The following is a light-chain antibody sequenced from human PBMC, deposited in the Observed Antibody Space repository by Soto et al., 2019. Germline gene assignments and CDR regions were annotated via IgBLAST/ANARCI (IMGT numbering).Light chain of an antibody. Sequence: EIVLTQSPATLSLSPGEGATLSCRASQSVTSYLASYQQKPGQSPRLLMYEASNRATGIPARFSGGGSGTDFTLTISSLEPEDCAVYYCQQRSDWPWTFGQGTMVDI. CDR1: QSVTSY. CDR3: QQRSDWPWT. V-gene: IGKV3-11*01. CDR2: EAS. J-gene: IGKJ1*01.